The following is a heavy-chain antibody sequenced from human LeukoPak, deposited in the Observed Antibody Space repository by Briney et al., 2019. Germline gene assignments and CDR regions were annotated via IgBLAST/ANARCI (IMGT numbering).Heavy chain of an antibody. J-gene: IGHJ3*02. Sequence: SQTLSLTCTVSGGSISSGGYYLSWIRQHPGKGLEWIVYIYYSGSTYYNPSLKSRVTISVDMSKNQFSLKLSSVTAADTAVYYCARQGGYCSGGSCYRRSAFDIWGQGTMVTVSS. CDR3: ARQGGYCSGGSCYRRSAFDI. CDR1: GGSISSGGYY. V-gene: IGHV4-31*03. D-gene: IGHD2-15*01. CDR2: IYYSGST.